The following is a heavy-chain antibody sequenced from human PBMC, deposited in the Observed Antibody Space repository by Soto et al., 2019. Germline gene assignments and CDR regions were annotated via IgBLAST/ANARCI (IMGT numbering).Heavy chain of an antibody. V-gene: IGHV4-31*03. D-gene: IGHD3-10*01. CDR1: GGSISNGGYY. CDR3: ARVRGSGSYAAYHFDS. CDR2: IHYSGST. Sequence: TLSLTCTVSGGSISNGGYYWNWVRQHPGKGLEWIGYIHYSGSTWYNPSLESRVTISVDTSKDQFSLKLRSVTAADTAVYYCARVRGSGSYAAYHFDSWGQGTLVTVSS. J-gene: IGHJ4*01.